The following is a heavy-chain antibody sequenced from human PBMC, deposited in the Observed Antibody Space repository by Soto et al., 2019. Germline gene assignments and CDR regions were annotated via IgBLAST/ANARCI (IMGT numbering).Heavy chain of an antibody. CDR2: IIPIFGTA. D-gene: IGHD2-2*01. J-gene: IGHJ6*02. CDR1: GGTFSSYA. CDR3: ARALLSDLDIVVVPAAYYYYYGMDV. Sequence: QVQLVQSGAEVKKPGSSVKVSCKASGGTFSSYAISWVRQAPGQGLEWMGGIIPIFGTANYAQKFQGRVTITADESTSTAYMELSSLRSEDTAVDYCARALLSDLDIVVVPAAYYYYYGMDVWGQGTTVTVSS. V-gene: IGHV1-69*01.